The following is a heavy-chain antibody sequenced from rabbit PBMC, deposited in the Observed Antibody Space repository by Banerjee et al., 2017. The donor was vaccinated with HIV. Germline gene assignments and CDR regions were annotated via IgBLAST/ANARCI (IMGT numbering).Heavy chain of an antibody. Sequence: QELVESGGGLVQPGGSLKLSCKASRFDFTKYYITWVRQAPGKGLEWIGIIYAAKGSTDYASWVNGRFTISSDNAQSTVDLKMTSLTAADTATYFCARAIVPWLGLTRLDLWGPGTLVTVS. CDR1: RFDFTKYY. CDR3: ARAIVPWLGLTRLDL. D-gene: IGHD4-1*01. J-gene: IGHJ3*01. CDR2: IYAAKGST. V-gene: IGHV1S7*01.